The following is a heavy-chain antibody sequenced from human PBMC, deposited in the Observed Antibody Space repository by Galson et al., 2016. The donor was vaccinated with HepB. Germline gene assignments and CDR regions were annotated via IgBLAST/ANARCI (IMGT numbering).Heavy chain of an antibody. CDR1: GYTFTNYG. Sequence: SVKVSCKASGYTFTNYGISWVRQAPGQGLEWMGWINVFNNNRKYAQKSQGRVTLTTDKSTSTAYMELRNLRSDDTAMYYCARVSSSYLLYFGDLWGQGTLLTVSS. D-gene: IGHD3-10*01. CDR3: ARVSSSYLLYFGDL. CDR2: INVFNNNR. V-gene: IGHV1-18*04. J-gene: IGHJ4*02.